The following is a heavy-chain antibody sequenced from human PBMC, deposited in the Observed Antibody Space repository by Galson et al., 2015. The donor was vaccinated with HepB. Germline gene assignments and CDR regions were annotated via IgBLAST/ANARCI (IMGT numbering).Heavy chain of an antibody. CDR2: IRSKAYGGTT. J-gene: IGHJ4*02. Sequence: SPRLSCAASGFTFGDYAMSWVRQAPGKGLEWVGFIRSKAYGGTTEYAASVKGRFTISRDDSKNTLYLQMNSLRAEDTAVYYCAKDYSAVDTAMVYFDYWGQGTLVTVSS. CDR1: GFTFGDYA. V-gene: IGHV3-49*04. D-gene: IGHD5-18*01. CDR3: AKDYSAVDTAMVYFDY.